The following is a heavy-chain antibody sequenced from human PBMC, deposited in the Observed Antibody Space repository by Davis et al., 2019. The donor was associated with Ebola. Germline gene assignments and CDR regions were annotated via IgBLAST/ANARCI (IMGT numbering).Heavy chain of an antibody. D-gene: IGHD3-3*01. J-gene: IGHJ6*02. Sequence: SVKVSCKASGGTFSSYAISWVRQAPGQGLEWMGGIIPIFGTANYAQKFQGRVTITADESTSTAYMELSSLRSEDTAVYYCASTIFGVVIIPADYYYGMDGWGQGTTVTVSS. V-gene: IGHV1-69*13. CDR1: GGTFSSYA. CDR3: ASTIFGVVIIPADYYYGMDG. CDR2: IIPIFGTA.